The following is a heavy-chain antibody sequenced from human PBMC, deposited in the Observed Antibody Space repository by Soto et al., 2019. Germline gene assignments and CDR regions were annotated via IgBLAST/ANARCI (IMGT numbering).Heavy chain of an antibody. V-gene: IGHV3-30-3*01. D-gene: IGHD4-17*01. CDR2: ISYDGSNK. Sequence: QVQLMESGGGVVQPGRSLRLSCAASGFTFSSYAMHWVRQAPGKGLEWVAVISYDGSNKYYADSVKGRFTISRDNSKNTLYLQMNSLRAEDTAVYYCARDSSTVTTLYFDYWGQGTLVTVSS. CDR3: ARDSSTVTTLYFDY. J-gene: IGHJ4*02. CDR1: GFTFSSYA.